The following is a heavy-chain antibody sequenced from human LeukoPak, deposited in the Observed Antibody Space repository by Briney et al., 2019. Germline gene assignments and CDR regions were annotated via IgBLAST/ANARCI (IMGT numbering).Heavy chain of an antibody. CDR1: GFTFSSYS. D-gene: IGHD4-17*01. Sequence: GGSLRLSCAASGFTFSSYSMNWVRQAPGKGLEWVSSITSSGSYTYYADSVKGRFTISRDNAKNPLYLQMNSLRGEDTAVYYCARDDYGDLDYFDYWGQGTLVTVSS. J-gene: IGHJ4*02. CDR2: ITSSGSYT. V-gene: IGHV3-21*01. CDR3: ARDDYGDLDYFDY.